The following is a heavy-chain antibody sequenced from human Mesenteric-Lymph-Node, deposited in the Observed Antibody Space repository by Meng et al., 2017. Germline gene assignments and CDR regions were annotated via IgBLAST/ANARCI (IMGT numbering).Heavy chain of an antibody. Sequence: SETLSLTCAVSGGSISSSNWWSWVRQPPGKGLEWIGEIYHSGSTNYNPSLKSRVTISVDTSKNQFSLKVSSVTAADTAVYYCARAPVRAVAGTFDYWGQGTLVTVSS. D-gene: IGHD6-19*01. CDR2: IYHSGST. CDR1: GGSISSSNW. CDR3: ARAPVRAVAGTFDY. J-gene: IGHJ4*02. V-gene: IGHV4-4*02.